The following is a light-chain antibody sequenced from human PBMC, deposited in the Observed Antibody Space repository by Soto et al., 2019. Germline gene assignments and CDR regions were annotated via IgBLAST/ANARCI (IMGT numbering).Light chain of an antibody. CDR3: QQTNNFPLT. CDR2: AAS. Sequence: DIEMTQSPSSLSAYVGDRVTISCRASQDIRDWLAWYQQKPGKAPELLIYAASSLQSGVPSRFSGGGSGTDFTLTISSLQPEDFATYYCQQTNNFPLTFGQGTRLEIK. V-gene: IGKV1-12*01. J-gene: IGKJ5*01. CDR1: QDIRDW.